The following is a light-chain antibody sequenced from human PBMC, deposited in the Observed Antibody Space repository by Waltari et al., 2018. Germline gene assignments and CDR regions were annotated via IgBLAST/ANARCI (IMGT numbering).Light chain of an antibody. CDR2: LGS. J-gene: IGKJ3*01. CDR1: QSLLRSTGYNF. Sequence: DIVMTQSPLSLSVTPGEPASISCRSSQSLLRSTGYNFLDWYVQKPGQPPQLLMSLGSDRASGVPDRFSGSGTGTDFTLKISRVEAEDVGIYYCMQALHTPTTFGPGTKVDIK. CDR3: MQALHTPTT. V-gene: IGKV2-28*01.